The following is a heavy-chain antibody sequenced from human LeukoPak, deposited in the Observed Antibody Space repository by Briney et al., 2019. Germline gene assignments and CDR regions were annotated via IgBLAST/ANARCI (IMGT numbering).Heavy chain of an antibody. CDR1: GYSISNGFH. J-gene: IGHJ5*02. V-gene: IGHV4-38-2*02. CDR3: ARKAYGSSWDKYNWFDP. CDR2: MYHSEKT. D-gene: IGHD6-13*01. Sequence: SETLSLTCIVSGYSISNGFHWGWIRQPPGKGLEWIGSMYHSEKTHYNPSLKSRVIISLDTVKNQVTLKLSSATDADTAVYYCARKAYGSSWDKYNWFDPWGQGTLVIVSS.